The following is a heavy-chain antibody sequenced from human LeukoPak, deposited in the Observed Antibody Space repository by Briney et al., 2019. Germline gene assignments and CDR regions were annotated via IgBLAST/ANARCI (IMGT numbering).Heavy chain of an antibody. CDR3: AKLRYFDWLLGSFDP. Sequence: GGSLRLSCAASGFTFSSYWMSWVRQAPGKGLEWVANIKQDGSEKYYVDSVKGRFTISRGNAKNSLYLQMNSLRAEDTAVYYCAKLRYFDWLLGSFDPWGQGTLVTVSS. D-gene: IGHD3-9*01. V-gene: IGHV3-7*01. CDR1: GFTFSSYW. CDR2: IKQDGSEK. J-gene: IGHJ5*02.